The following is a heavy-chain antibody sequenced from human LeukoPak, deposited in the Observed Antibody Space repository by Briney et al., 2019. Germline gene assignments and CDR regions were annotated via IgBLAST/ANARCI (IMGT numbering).Heavy chain of an antibody. Sequence: AASVKVSCKASGGTFSSYAISWVRQAPGQGLEWMGGIIPIFGTANYAQKFQGRVTITADESTSTAYMELSSLRSEDTAVYYCARGTPGYGDYLYYFDYWGQGTLVTVSS. CDR1: GGTFSSYA. J-gene: IGHJ4*02. CDR2: IIPIFGTA. CDR3: ARGTPGYGDYLYYFDY. V-gene: IGHV1-69*13. D-gene: IGHD4-17*01.